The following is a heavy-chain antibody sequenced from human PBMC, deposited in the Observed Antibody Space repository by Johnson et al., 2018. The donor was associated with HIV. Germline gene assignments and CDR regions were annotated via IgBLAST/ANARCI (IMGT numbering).Heavy chain of an antibody. CDR2: INSAGSIT. CDR1: GFTFSTYW. J-gene: IGHJ3*02. Sequence: VQLVESGGGLVQPGGSLRLSCAASGFTFSTYWMHWVRQGPGKGLVWVSRINSAGSITTYADSVKGRFTIPRDNAKNTLYLQMNSLRDEDTAVYYCARVVGQLLWFGELLEDDAFDIWGQGTMVTVSS. D-gene: IGHD3-10*01. V-gene: IGHV3-74*02. CDR3: ARVVGQLLWFGELLEDDAFDI.